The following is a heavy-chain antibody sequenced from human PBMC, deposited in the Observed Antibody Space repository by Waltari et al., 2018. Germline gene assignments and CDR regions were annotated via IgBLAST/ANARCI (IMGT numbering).Heavy chain of an antibody. V-gene: IGHV3-7*04. J-gene: IGHJ4*02. CDR2: IKQDGSEK. Sequence: EVQLVESGGGLVQPGGALRLTCAASGFTFRPYCRSWVHRAPGKGLEWVANIKQDGSEKYYVESVKGRFTISRDNAKNALYLQMNSLRAEDTAVYYCARYLEYYDILTGFDYWGQGTLVTVSS. D-gene: IGHD3-9*01. CDR3: ARYLEYYDILTGFDY. CDR1: GFTFRPYC.